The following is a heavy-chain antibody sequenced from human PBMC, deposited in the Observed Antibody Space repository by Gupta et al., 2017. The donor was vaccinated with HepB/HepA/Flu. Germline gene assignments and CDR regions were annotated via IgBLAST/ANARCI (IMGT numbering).Heavy chain of an antibody. Sequence: VQLLESGGTLVQPGGSLRLSCAASGFTFSSYAMGWVRQAPGKGLEWVSLVSGSGGSTCYADSVKGRCTIARDNSKNTVYVEMNRLRADDTAVYFGAQSGGPTGSTTGHWDNWGQGTRVTVSS. J-gene: IGHJ4*02. CDR1: GFTFSSYA. D-gene: IGHD2/OR15-2a*01. V-gene: IGHV3-23*01. CDR2: VSGSGGST. CDR3: AQSGGPTGSTTGHWDN.